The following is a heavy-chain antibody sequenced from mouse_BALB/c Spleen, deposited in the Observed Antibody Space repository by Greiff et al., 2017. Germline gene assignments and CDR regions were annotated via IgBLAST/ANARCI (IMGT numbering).Heavy chain of an antibody. J-gene: IGHJ4*01. V-gene: IGHV5-9-1*01. Sequence: DVMLVESGGGLVKPGGSLKLSCAASGFTFSSYAMSWVRQTPEKRLEWVATISSGGSYTYYPDSVKGRFTISRDNAKNTLYLQMSSLRSEDTAMYYCARLSTVVPSMDYWGQGTSVTVSS. D-gene: IGHD1-1*01. CDR1: GFTFSSYA. CDR3: ARLSTVVPSMDY. CDR2: ISSGGSYT.